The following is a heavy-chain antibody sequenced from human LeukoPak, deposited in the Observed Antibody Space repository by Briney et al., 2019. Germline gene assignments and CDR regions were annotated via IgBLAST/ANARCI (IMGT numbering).Heavy chain of an antibody. J-gene: IGHJ4*02. V-gene: IGHV4-59*01. Sequence: SETLSLTCTVSGGSISSYYWSWIRQPPGKGLEWIGYIYYSGSTNYNPSLKSRVTISVDTSKNQFSLKLSSVTAADTAVYYCARDPGVGALDYWGQGTLVTVSS. CDR1: GGSISSYY. CDR2: IYYSGST. D-gene: IGHD1-26*01. CDR3: ARDPGVGALDY.